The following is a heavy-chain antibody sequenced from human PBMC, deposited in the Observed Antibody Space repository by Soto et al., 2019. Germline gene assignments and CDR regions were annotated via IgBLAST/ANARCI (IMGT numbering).Heavy chain of an antibody. CDR1: GGSISSGGYY. V-gene: IGHV4-31*03. D-gene: IGHD3-22*01. CDR2: IYYSGST. J-gene: IGHJ6*02. Sequence: QVQLQESGPGLVKPSQTLSLTCTVSGGSISSGGYYWSWIRQHPGTGLEWIGYIYYSGSTYYNPSLKSRVTISVDTSKNQCSLKLSSVTAADTAVYYCAGLRYYYGSSGWYYYYGMDVWGQGTTVTVSS. CDR3: AGLRYYYGSSGWYYYYGMDV.